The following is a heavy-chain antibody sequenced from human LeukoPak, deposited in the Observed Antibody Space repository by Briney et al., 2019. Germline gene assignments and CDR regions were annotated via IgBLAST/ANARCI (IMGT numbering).Heavy chain of an antibody. V-gene: IGHV4-59*01. J-gene: IGHJ6*03. Sequence: PSETLSLTCTVSGGSISSYYWSWIRQPPGKGLEWIGYIYYSGSTSYTPSLKSRVTISVDTSKNQFSLKLSSVTAADTAVYYCARAKGYDILTGSYYYYMDVWGKGTTVTVSS. CDR2: IYYSGST. CDR3: ARAKGYDILTGSYYYYMDV. CDR1: GGSISSYY. D-gene: IGHD3-9*01.